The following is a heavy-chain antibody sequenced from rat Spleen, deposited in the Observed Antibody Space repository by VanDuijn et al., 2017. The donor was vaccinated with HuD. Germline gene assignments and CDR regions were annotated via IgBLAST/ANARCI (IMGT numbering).Heavy chain of an antibody. Sequence: EVQLAESGGGLVQPGRSMKLSCTALGFTFSNYYMAWVRQAPTKGLEWVASISNGGGNTYYRDAVKGRLTISRDNAKSTLYLQMDSLRSEDTVTYYCARSVFDYWGQGVMVTVSS. J-gene: IGHJ2*01. CDR1: GFTFSNYY. CDR3: ARSVFDY. CDR2: ISNGGGNT. V-gene: IGHV5-25*01.